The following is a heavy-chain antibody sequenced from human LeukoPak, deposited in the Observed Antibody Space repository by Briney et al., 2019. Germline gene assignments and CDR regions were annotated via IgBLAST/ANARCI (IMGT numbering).Heavy chain of an antibody. CDR1: GFTFSSYA. Sequence: GGSLRLSCAASGFTFSSYAMGWVRQAPGKGLEWVSAISSSGGSTYYADSVKGRITISRDNSKNTLYLQMNSLRAEDTAVYNCAKDLGYCSSTTCYFDYWGQGTLVTVSS. CDR2: ISSSGGST. CDR3: AKDLGYCSSTTCYFDY. D-gene: IGHD2-2*01. J-gene: IGHJ4*02. V-gene: IGHV3-23*01.